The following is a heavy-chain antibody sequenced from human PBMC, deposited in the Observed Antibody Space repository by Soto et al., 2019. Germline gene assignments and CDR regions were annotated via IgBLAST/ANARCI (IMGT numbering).Heavy chain of an antibody. CDR3: ASRPWGYCSSTSCSTYYMDG. J-gene: IGHJ6*03. V-gene: IGHV1-18*01. CDR1: GYTFTSYG. D-gene: IGHD2-2*01. Sequence: VQLVQSGAEVKKPGASVKVSCKASGYTFTSYGISWVRQAPGQGLEWMGWISAYNGNTNYAQKLQGRVTMTTDTSTSTAYMELRSLRSDDTAVYYCASRPWGYCSSTSCSTYYMDGWGKGTTVTVSS. CDR2: ISAYNGNT.